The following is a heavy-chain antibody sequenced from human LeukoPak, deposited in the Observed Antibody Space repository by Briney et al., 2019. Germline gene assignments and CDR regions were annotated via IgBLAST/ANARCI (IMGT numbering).Heavy chain of an antibody. CDR1: GGTFSSYA. V-gene: IGHV1-69*13. CDR3: ARDQRGSGSYRRDLNY. D-gene: IGHD3-10*01. Sequence: ASVKVSCKASGGTFSSYAISWVRQAPGQGLEWMGGIIPIFGTVNYAQKFQGRVTITADESTSTAYMELSSLRSEDTAVYYCARDQRGSGSYRRDLNYWGQGTLVTVSS. CDR2: IIPIFGTV. J-gene: IGHJ4*02.